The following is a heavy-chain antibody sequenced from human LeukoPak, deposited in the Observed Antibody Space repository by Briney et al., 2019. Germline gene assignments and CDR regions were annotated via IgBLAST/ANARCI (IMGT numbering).Heavy chain of an antibody. Sequence: GGPLRLSRAASGFTFSSYSMNWVRQAPGKGLEWVSSISSSSYIYYADSVKGRFTISRDNAKNSLYLQMNSLRAEDTAVYYCARGHSSGYLVYWGQGTLVTVSS. J-gene: IGHJ4*02. V-gene: IGHV3-21*01. CDR3: ARGHSSGYLVY. D-gene: IGHD3-22*01. CDR2: ISSSSYI. CDR1: GFTFSSYS.